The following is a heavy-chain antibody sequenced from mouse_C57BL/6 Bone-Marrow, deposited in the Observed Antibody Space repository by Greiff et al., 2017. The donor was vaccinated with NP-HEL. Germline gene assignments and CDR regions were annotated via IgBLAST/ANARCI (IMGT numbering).Heavy chain of an antibody. CDR3: AREGGLRRRTYAMDY. D-gene: IGHD2-4*01. V-gene: IGHV5-16*01. Sequence: DVKLVESEGGLVQPGSSMKLSCTTSGFTFSDYYMAWVRQVPEKGLDWVAIINYTGSSTYYLDSLKSRFIFSRDNAKNILYLQMSSLKSEDTASYYCAREGGLRRRTYAMDYWGQGTSVTVSS. J-gene: IGHJ4*01. CDR2: INYTGSST. CDR1: GFTFSDYY.